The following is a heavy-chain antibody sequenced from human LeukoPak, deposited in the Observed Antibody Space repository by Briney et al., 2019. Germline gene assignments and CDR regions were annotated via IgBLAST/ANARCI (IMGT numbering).Heavy chain of an antibody. J-gene: IGHJ4*02. CDR1: GFTFTTFW. CDR2: IKQDGSER. CDR3: AGSGWQVYLDY. D-gene: IGHD6-19*01. Sequence: TGGSLRLSCAASGFTFTTFWMSWLRQAPGKGLELVANIKQDGSERYYVDSVKGRFTISRDNAKNSLYLQMNSLRAEDTGVYYCAGSGWQVYLDYWGQGALVTVSS. V-gene: IGHV3-7*01.